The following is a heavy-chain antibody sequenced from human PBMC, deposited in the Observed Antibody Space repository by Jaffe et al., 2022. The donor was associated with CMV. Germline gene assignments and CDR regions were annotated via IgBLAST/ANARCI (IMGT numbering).Heavy chain of an antibody. CDR2: INHSGST. V-gene: IGHV4-34*01. CDR3: ARGLNYDDFGVVIARGDPER. Sequence: QVQLQQWGAGLLKPSETLSLTCAVYGGSFSGYYWSWIRQPPGKGLEWIGEINHSGSTNYNPSLKSRVTISVDTSKNQFSLKLSSVTAADTAVYYCARGLNYDDFGVVIARGDPERWGQGTLVTVSS. D-gene: IGHD3-3*01. CDR1: GGSFSGYY. J-gene: IGHJ4*02.